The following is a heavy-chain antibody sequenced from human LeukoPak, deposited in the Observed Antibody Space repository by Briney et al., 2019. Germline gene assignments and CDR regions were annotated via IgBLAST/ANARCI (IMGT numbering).Heavy chain of an antibody. CDR3: AKGNGDFSHFYNGMDV. J-gene: IGHJ6*02. D-gene: IGHD4-17*01. CDR2: ISGDGVAT. Sequence: GGSLRLSCVGSGFTFDDVAMHWVRQAPGRGLEWVSLISGDGVATYYGASLKGRFTISRDNSKNSLYLQMNSLRVEDTALCYCAKGNGDFSHFYNGMDVWGRGTTVTVSS. V-gene: IGHV3-43*02. CDR1: GFTFDDVA.